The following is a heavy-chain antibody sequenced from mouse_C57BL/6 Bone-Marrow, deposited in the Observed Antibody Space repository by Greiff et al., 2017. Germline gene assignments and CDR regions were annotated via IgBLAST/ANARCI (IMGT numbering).Heavy chain of an antibody. J-gene: IGHJ2*01. D-gene: IGHD1-1*01. CDR2: ISDGGSYT. CDR1: GFTFSSYA. CDR3: ARDYYYGSADY. V-gene: IGHV5-4*01. Sequence: EVNLVESGGGLVKPGGSLKLSCAASGFTFSSYAMSWVRQTPEKRLEWVATISDGGSYTYYPDNVKGRFTISRDNAKNNLYLQMSHLKSEDTAMYYCARDYYYGSADYWGQGTTLTVSS.